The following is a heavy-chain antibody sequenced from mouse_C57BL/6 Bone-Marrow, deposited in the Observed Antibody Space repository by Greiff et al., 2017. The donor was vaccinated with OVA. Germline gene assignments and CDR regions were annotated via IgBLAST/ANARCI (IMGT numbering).Heavy chain of an antibody. CDR2: ISYDGSN. V-gene: IGHV3-6*01. Sequence: DVKLQESGPGLVKPSQSLSLTCSVTGYSITSGYYWNWIRQFPGNKLEWMGYISYDGSNNYNPSLKNRISITRDTSKNQFFLKLNSVTTEDTATYYCARSPITRYYFDYWGQGTTLTVSS. D-gene: IGHD1-3*01. CDR3: ARSPITRYYFDY. J-gene: IGHJ2*01. CDR1: GYSITSGYY.